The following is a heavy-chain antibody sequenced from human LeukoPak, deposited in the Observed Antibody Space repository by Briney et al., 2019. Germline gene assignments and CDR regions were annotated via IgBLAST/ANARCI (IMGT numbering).Heavy chain of an antibody. J-gene: IGHJ6*02. CDR3: AKDLWFNYYYGMDV. CDR2: ISYDGSNK. CDR1: GFTFSSYG. D-gene: IGHD2-21*01. V-gene: IGHV3-30*18. Sequence: PGRSLRLSCAASGFTFSSYGMHWVRQAPGKGLEGVAVISYDGSNKYYADSVKGRFTISRDNSKNTLYLQMNSLRAEDTAVYYCAKDLWFNYYYGMDVWGQGTTVTVSS.